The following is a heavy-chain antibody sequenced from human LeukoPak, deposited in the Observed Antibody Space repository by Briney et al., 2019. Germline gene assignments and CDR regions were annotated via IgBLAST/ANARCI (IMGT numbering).Heavy chain of an antibody. J-gene: IGHJ4*02. CDR1: GFTFNRYS. D-gene: IGHD6-13*01. V-gene: IGHV3-48*01. CDR2: ISSSGTTI. Sequence: PGGSLRLSCAASGFTFNRYSMNWVRQAPGKGLEWTSYISSSGTTIYYADSVQGRFIISRDNSKNTLYLQMNSLRAEDTAVYYCAKDRPKGSSSWYVGYWGQGTLVTVSS. CDR3: AKDRPKGSSSWYVGY.